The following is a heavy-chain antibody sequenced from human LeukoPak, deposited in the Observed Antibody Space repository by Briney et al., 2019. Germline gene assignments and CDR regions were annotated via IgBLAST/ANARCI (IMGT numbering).Heavy chain of an antibody. J-gene: IGHJ3*01. V-gene: IGHV5-51*01. CDR2: IYPDDSDT. CDR1: GYRFNAYW. Sequence: GESLKISCKGSGYRFNAYWIAWVRQMHGKGLEWMGIIYPDDSDTRYSPSFQGQVTISADKSVRTAYLQWSSLKASDTAMYYCARPNITSYYDSRGYDAFDVWGRGTMVTVSS. D-gene: IGHD3-22*01. CDR3: ARPNITSYYDSRGYDAFDV.